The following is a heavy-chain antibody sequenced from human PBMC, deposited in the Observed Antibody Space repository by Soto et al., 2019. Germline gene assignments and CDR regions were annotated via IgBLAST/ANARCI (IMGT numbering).Heavy chain of an antibody. V-gene: IGHV5-51*01. CDR1: GYSFTSYL. CDR3: ARHYYYDSSYYYPTNTQLDIDN. J-gene: IGHJ4*02. CDR2: IYPGDSDI. D-gene: IGHD3-22*01. Sequence: GEALKISCKGSGYSFTSYLIALVRHVPGKGLELMGVIYPGDSDIRYSPSFQGQVTISADKSISTAYLQWSSLKALDSAMYFCARHYYYDSSYYYPTNTQLDIDNWGKGTLVTVSS.